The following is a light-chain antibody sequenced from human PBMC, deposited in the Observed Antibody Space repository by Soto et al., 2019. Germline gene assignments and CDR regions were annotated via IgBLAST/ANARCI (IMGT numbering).Light chain of an antibody. CDR3: QQYYSTLT. CDR2: WAS. V-gene: IGKV4-1*01. J-gene: IGKJ3*01. Sequence: DSVMTQSPDALAFSLGERATINCKSSQSVLYSSNNKNYLAWYQQKPGQPPKLLIYWASTRESGVPDRFSGSGSGTDFTLTISSLQAEDVAVYYCQQYYSTLTFGPGTKVDIK. CDR1: QSVLYSSNNKNY.